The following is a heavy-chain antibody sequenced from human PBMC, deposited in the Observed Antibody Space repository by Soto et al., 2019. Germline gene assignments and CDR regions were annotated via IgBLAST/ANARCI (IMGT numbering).Heavy chain of an antibody. J-gene: IGHJ6*02. CDR2: IYESGSI. V-gene: IGHV4-59*01. Sequence: SETLSLTCTVSGDSISGYYWSWIRQPPGKGLEWIGYIYESGSIDYKPSLKSRVTMSIDTSKNQFSLKLISVTAADTAVYYCARSGRSGYYYYYGMDVWGQGTTVTVSS. CDR1: GDSISGYY. CDR3: ARSGRSGYYYYYGMDV. D-gene: IGHD3-22*01.